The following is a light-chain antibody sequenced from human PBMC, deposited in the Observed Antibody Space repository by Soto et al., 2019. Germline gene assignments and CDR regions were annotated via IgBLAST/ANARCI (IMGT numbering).Light chain of an antibody. V-gene: IGKV3-20*01. CDR2: GAS. Sequence: EIVLTQSPGTLSLSPGERATLSCRASQYVSSSHLAWYQQKPGQAPRLLIYGASRRATGIPERFSGSGSGTDFTLTISRLEPEDFAVYYCQQYGSSPPITFGQGTRLEIK. CDR1: QYVSSSH. CDR3: QQYGSSPPIT. J-gene: IGKJ5*01.